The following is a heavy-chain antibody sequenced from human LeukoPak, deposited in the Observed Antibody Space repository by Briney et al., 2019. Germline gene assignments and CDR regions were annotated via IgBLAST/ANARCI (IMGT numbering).Heavy chain of an antibody. CDR1: GLTFSGSA. V-gene: IGHV3-73*01. J-gene: IGHJ4*02. D-gene: IGHD2-21*02. CDR2: IRSKTNNYAT. Sequence: GGSLRLSCAASGLTFSGSAMDWVRQASGKGLEWIGRIRSKTNNYATTYAASVKGRFTISRDDSQNTAYLQINSLKTEDTAAYYCSRHTDTSTYCGGDCSNYWGQGTLVTVSS. CDR3: SRHTDTSTYCGGDCSNY.